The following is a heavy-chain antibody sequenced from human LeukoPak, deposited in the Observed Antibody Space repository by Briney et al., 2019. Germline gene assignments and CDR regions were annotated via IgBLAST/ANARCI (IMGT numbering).Heavy chain of an antibody. V-gene: IGHV4-39*07. CDR3: ARGRSSPRY. CDR2: IYYSGST. Sequence: PSETLSLTCTVSGGSISSSSYYWGWIRQPPGKGLEWIGSIYYSGSTYYNPSLKSRVTISVDTSKNQFSLKLSSVTAADTAVYYCARGRSSPRYWGQGTLVTVSS. CDR1: GGSISSSSYY. J-gene: IGHJ4*02. D-gene: IGHD6-13*01.